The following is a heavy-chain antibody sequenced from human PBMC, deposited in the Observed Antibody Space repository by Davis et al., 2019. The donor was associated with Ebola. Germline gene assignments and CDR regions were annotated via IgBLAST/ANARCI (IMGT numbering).Heavy chain of an antibody. V-gene: IGHV1-18*01. CDR1: GYTLTDLS. CDR2: IRTYNGNT. CDR3: ARLEVFDYYFGMDV. J-gene: IGHJ6*02. Sequence: ASVKVSCKVSGYTLTDLSVHWVRQAPGQGLEWMGWIRTYNGNTYAARKFQGRVTMTTDTSTSTAYMELRSLRSDDTAVYFCARLEVFDYYFGMDVWGQGTTVTVSS. D-gene: IGHD5/OR15-5a*01.